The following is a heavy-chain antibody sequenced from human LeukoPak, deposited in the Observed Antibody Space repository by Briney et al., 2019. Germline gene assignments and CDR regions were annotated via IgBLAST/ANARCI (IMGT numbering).Heavy chain of an antibody. CDR1: GFTFSSYA. J-gene: IGHJ4*02. D-gene: IGHD1-26*01. CDR2: ISGSGGST. Sequence: GGSLRLSCAASGFTFSSYAMSWVRQAPGKGLEWVSAISGSGGSTYYADSVKGRFTISRDNSKNTLYLQMSSLRAEGTAVYYCAKIVGATKPVDYWGQGTLVTVSS. V-gene: IGHV3-23*01. CDR3: AKIVGATKPVDY.